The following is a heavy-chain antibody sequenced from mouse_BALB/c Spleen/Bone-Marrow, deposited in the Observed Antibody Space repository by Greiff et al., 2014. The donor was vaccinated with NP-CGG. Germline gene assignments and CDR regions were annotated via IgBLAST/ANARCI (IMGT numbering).Heavy chain of an antibody. Sequence: EVKLMESGPSLVKPSQTLSLTCSVTGDSITSGYWNWIRKFPGNKLEYMGYISYRGSTYYNPSLKSRISITRDTSKNQYYLQLNSVTTEDTATYYCARWGGYGNYDAMDYWGQGTSVTVSS. CDR1: GDSITSGY. V-gene: IGHV3-8*02. CDR2: ISYRGST. J-gene: IGHJ4*01. D-gene: IGHD2-10*02. CDR3: ARWGGYGNYDAMDY.